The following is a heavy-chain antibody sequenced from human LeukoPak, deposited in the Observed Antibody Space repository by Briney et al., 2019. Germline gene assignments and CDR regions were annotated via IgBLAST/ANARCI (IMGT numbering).Heavy chain of an antibody. D-gene: IGHD5-18*01. V-gene: IGHV3-53*01. CDR3: ARDLYTYGPLSF. CDR2: IYSGGNT. J-gene: IGHJ4*02. CDR1: GFTVSSNY. Sequence: GGSLRLSCAASGFTVSSNYMSWVRQAPGKGLEWVSVIYSGGNTYYADSVKGRFTISRDNSKNTLYLQMNSLRAEDTAVYYCARDLYTYGPLSFWGQGTLVTVSS.